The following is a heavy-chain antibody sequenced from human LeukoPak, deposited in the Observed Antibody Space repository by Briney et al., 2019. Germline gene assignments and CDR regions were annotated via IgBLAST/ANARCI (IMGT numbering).Heavy chain of an antibody. CDR2: IIPIFGTA. J-gene: IGHJ4*02. CDR3: ARGVVRYDFWSGSLTYFDY. V-gene: IGHV1-69*13. D-gene: IGHD3-3*01. CDR1: GGTFSSYA. Sequence: GASVKVSCKASGGTFSSYAISWVRQAPGQGLEWMGGIIPIFGTANYAQKFQGRVTITADESTSTAYMELSSLRSEDTAVYYCARGVVRYDFWSGSLTYFDYWGQGTLVTVSS.